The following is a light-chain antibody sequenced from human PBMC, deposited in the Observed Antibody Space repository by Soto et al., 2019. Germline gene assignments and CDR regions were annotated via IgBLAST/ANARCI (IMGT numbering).Light chain of an antibody. CDR3: HQRQSWPRT. Sequence: EIVLTQAPATLSSLRGDRVTLYCRASQYINTRLAWYQHRPGQSPRLLIYQTSLRAAGIPARFSASGSGTDFTLTISDVQPEDFALYYCHQRQSWPRTFGQGTKVDIK. CDR1: QYINTR. V-gene: IGKV3-11*01. CDR2: QTS. J-gene: IGKJ1*01.